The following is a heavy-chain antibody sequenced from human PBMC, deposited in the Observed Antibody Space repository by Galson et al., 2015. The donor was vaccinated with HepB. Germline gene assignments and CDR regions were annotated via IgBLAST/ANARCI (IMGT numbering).Heavy chain of an antibody. CDR2: IRYDGNDI. CDR1: GFNFKSYG. Sequence: SLRLSCAAFGFNFKSYGMHWVRQAPGKGLEWVAFIRYDGNDIFYGDSVKGRFSISRDNSNNTLYLQMSDLRVEDTAFYYCAKDQMWGARHEYLDHWGQAILVTVSS. D-gene: IGHD1-26*01. V-gene: IGHV3-30*02. CDR3: AKDQMWGARHEYLDH. J-gene: IGHJ4*02.